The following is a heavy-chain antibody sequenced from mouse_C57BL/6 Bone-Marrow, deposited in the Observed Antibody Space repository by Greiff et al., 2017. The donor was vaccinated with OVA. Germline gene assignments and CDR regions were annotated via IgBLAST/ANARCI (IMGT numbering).Heavy chain of an antibody. CDR1: GYTFTDYE. J-gene: IGHJ3*01. CDR2: IDPETGGT. D-gene: IGHD1-1*01. Sequence: QVHVKQSGAELVRPGASVTLSCKASGYTFTDYEMHWVKQTPVHGLEWIGAIDPETGGTAYNQKFKGKAILTADKSSSTAYMELRSLTSEDSAVYYCTRDPPPLRGFAYWGQGTLVTVSA. V-gene: IGHV1-15*01. CDR3: TRDPPPLRGFAY.